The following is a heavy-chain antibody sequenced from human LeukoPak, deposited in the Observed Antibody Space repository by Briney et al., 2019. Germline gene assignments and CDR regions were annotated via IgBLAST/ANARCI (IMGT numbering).Heavy chain of an antibody. CDR2: ITSSGAYI. CDR3: GRDLCGEAAGTHYYYYMDV. CDR1: GFTFNYYN. Sequence: AGSLTLSCAASGFTFNYYNMNWVRQAPGKALEWVSSITSSGAYIFYADSVRGRFTISRYNAKDSLYLQMNSLGPEDTAVSFCGRDLCGEAAGTHYYYYMDVWGKGTTVTISS. J-gene: IGHJ6*03. D-gene: IGHD6-13*01. V-gene: IGHV3-21*01.